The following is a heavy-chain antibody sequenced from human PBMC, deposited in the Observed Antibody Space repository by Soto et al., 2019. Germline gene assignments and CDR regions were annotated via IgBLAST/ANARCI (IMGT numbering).Heavy chain of an antibody. CDR3: ARDHDSSGPTLDWANNNWFDP. J-gene: IGHJ5*02. V-gene: IGHV1-69*04. CDR2: IIPILGIA. CDR1: GGTFSSYT. D-gene: IGHD3-22*01. Sequence: GASVKVSCKASGGTFSSYTISWVRQAPGQGLEWMGRIIPILGIANYAQKFQGRVTITADKSTSTAYMELSSLRSEDTAVYYCARDHDSSGPTLDWANNNWFDPWGQRTPVTVSS.